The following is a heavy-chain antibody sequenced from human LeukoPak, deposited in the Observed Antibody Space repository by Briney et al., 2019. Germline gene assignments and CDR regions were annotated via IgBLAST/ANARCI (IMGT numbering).Heavy chain of an antibody. CDR2: ISWNSGSI. V-gene: IGHV3-9*01. D-gene: IGHD1-7*01. CDR1: GFTFDDYA. CDR3: AKEGTGTPPAFDY. J-gene: IGHJ4*02. Sequence: PGGSLRLSCAASGFTFDDYAMHWVRQAPGKGLEWVSGISWNSGSIAYADSVKGRFTISRDNAKNSLYLQMNSLRAEDTALCYCAKEGTGTPPAFDYWGQGTLVTVSS.